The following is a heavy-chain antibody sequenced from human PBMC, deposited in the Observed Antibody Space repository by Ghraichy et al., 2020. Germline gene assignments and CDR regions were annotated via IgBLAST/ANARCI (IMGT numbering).Heavy chain of an antibody. CDR2: ISSSGSTI. J-gene: IGHJ6*02. Sequence: GGSLRLSCAASGFTFSDYYMSWIRQAPGKGLEWVSYISSSGSTIYYADSVKGRFTISRDNAKNSLYLQMNSLRAEDTAVYYCARVQLRFGRLLYGMDVWGQGTTVTVSS. V-gene: IGHV3-11*01. CDR1: GFTFSDYY. D-gene: IGHD3/OR15-3a*01. CDR3: ARVQLRFGRLLYGMDV.